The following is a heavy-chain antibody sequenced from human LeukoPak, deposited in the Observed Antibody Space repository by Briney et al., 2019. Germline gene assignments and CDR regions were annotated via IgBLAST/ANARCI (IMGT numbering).Heavy chain of an antibody. D-gene: IGHD6-19*01. J-gene: IGHJ6*03. Sequence: SETLSLTCVVSRGSISSSHWWSWVRQPPGKGLEWIGEIYHSGSTNYNPSLRSRVTISVDTSKNQFSLKLSSVTAADTAVYYCAASGWYTGYYYYMDVWGKGTTVTISS. V-gene: IGHV4-4*02. CDR2: IYHSGST. CDR3: AASGWYTGYYYYMDV. CDR1: RGSISSSHW.